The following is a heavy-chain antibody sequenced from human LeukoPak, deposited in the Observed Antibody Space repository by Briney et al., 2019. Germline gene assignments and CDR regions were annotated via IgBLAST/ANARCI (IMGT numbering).Heavy chain of an antibody. CDR3: AAAVPAAMNAFDI. V-gene: IGHV1-69*06. CDR2: IIPIFGTA. Sequence: SVKVSCKASGGTFSSYAISWVRQAPGQGLEWMGGIIPIFGTANYAQKFQGRVTITADKSTSTAYMELSSLRSEDTAVYYCAAAVPAAMNAFDIWGHGTMVTVSS. D-gene: IGHD2-2*01. J-gene: IGHJ3*02. CDR1: GGTFSSYA.